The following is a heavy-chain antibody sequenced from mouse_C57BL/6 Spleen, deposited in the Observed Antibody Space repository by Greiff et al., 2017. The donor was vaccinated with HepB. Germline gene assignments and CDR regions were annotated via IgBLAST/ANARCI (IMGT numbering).Heavy chain of an antibody. D-gene: IGHD2-1*01. J-gene: IGHJ1*03. Sequence: QVQLQQSGAELVRPGSSVKLSCKASGYTFTSYWMDWVKQRPGQGLEWIGNIYPSDSETHYNQKFKDKATLTVDTSSSTAYMQLSSLTSEDSAVYYCARDYGNYVGWYFDVWGTGTTVTVSS. CDR2: IYPSDSET. CDR3: ARDYGNYVGWYFDV. CDR1: GYTFTSYW. V-gene: IGHV1-61*01.